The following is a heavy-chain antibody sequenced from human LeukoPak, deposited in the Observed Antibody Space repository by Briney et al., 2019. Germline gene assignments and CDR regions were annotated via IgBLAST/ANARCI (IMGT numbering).Heavy chain of an antibody. V-gene: IGHV3-30-3*01. D-gene: IGHD3-3*01. CDR2: MSNDGSIK. CDR1: GFTFSEYT. Sequence: GGSLRLSCAASGFTFSEYTIHWVRQAPGKGLEWVAVMSNDGSIKKYANSVKGRFTISRDNSKNTLYLQMDSPRAEDTAVYYCAREFTIFGVVIQRYDAFDIWGQGTMVTVSS. CDR3: AREFTIFGVVIQRYDAFDI. J-gene: IGHJ3*02.